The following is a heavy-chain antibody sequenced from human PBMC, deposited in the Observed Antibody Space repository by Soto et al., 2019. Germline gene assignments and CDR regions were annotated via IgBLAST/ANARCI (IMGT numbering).Heavy chain of an antibody. D-gene: IGHD2-15*01. CDR1: GGTFSSYA. J-gene: IGHJ6*02. CDR3: ARPLYTYWSGGSCGPPGYCYGMDV. V-gene: IGHV1-69*12. Sequence: QVQLVQSGAEVKKPGSSVKVSCKASGGTFSSYAISWVRQAPGQGLEWMGGIIPIFGTANYAQKFQGRVTITADESTSTAYMERSSLRSADTAVYYCARPLYTYWSGGSCGPPGYCYGMDVWGQGTTVTVSS. CDR2: IIPIFGTA.